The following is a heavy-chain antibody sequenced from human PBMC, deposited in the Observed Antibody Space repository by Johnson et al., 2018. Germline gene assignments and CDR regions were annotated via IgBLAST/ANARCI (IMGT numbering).Heavy chain of an antibody. CDR3: AGVLEYSYGYHLDP. D-gene: IGHD5-18*01. V-gene: IGHV3-7*01. J-gene: IGHJ5*02. CDR1: GFTFSSYW. Sequence: EVQLVETGGGLVQPGGSLRLSCAASGFTFSSYWMSWVRQAPGKGLEWVANIKQDGSEKYYVDSVKGRFTIPRDNAKNALYLQMNSLSPDDTAVYYCAGVLEYSYGYHLDPWGQGTLVTVSS. CDR2: IKQDGSEK.